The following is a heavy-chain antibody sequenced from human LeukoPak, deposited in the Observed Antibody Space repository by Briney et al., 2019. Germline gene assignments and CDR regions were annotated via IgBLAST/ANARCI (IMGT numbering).Heavy chain of an antibody. V-gene: IGHV4-59*12. CDR3: AKGGGGSGWYEWYYFDY. Sequence: SETLSLTCTVSGGSISSYYWSWIRQPPGKGLEWIGYIYYSGSTNYNPSLKSRVTISVDTSKNQFSLKLSSVTAADTAVYYCAKGGGGSGWYEWYYFDYWGQGTLVTVSS. J-gene: IGHJ4*02. CDR2: IYYSGST. CDR1: GGSISSYY. D-gene: IGHD6-19*01.